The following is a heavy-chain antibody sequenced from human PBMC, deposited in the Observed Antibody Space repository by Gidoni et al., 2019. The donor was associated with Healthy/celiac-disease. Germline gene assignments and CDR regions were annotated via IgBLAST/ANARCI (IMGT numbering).Heavy chain of an antibody. CDR3: ARVTALAGFDY. Sequence: QVQLQESGPALVKPSETLSLTCTVPGGSISRYYWSWIRQPPGKGLECIGYIYYSGSTHYNPSLKSRVTISVDTSKNQFSLKLSSVTAADTAVYYCARVTALAGFDYWGQGTLVTVSS. J-gene: IGHJ4*02. CDR1: GGSISRYY. CDR2: IYYSGST. V-gene: IGHV4-59*01. D-gene: IGHD6-19*01.